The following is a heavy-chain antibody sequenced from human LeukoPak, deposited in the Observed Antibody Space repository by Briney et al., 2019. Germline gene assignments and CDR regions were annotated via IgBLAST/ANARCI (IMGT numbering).Heavy chain of an antibody. CDR1: GDSVSSNIAA. J-gene: IGHJ5*02. CDR2: TYFRSKWET. D-gene: IGHD6-19*01. V-gene: IGHV6-1*01. Sequence: SQTLSPTCAISGDSVSSNIAAWNWIRQSPSRGLEWLGRTYFRSKWETDYADSVKGRINVDADTSNNQFSLHLKSVTPEDTAVYYCASGWALSWGQGTLVTVSS. CDR3: ASGWALS.